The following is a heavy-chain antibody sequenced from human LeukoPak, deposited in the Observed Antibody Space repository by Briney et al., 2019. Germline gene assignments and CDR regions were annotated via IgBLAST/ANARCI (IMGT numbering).Heavy chain of an antibody. Sequence: GGSLRLSCAASGFTFSGYSMNWVRQAPGKGLEWVSSISSSSSYIYYGDSVKGRFTISRDNARNSLFLQMNSLRAEDTAVYYCAVAIFGVVPPFDPWGQGTLVTVSS. CDR3: AVAIFGVVPPFDP. CDR1: GFTFSGYS. D-gene: IGHD3-3*01. CDR2: ISSSSSYI. J-gene: IGHJ5*02. V-gene: IGHV3-21*01.